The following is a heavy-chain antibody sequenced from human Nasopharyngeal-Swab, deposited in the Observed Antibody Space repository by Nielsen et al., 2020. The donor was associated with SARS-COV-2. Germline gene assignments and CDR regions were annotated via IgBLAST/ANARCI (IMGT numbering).Heavy chain of an antibody. CDR2: INPTGGST. V-gene: IGHV1-46*01. CDR1: GYTFINYY. D-gene: IGHD5-18*01. J-gene: IGHJ2*01. Sequence: ASVKVSCKASGYTFINYYMQWVRQAPGQGLEWMGTINPTGGSTTYAQDFQGRVTMTRDTSTSTVYMELSSLRTEDTAVYYCARGDSYGASWYFDLWGRGTLVTVSS. CDR3: ARGDSYGASWYFDL.